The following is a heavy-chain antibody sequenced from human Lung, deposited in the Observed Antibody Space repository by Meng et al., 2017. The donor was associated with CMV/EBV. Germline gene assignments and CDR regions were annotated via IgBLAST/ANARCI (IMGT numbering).Heavy chain of an antibody. CDR1: GASISANY. V-gene: IGHV4-59*01. CDR3: AGPDDMGSSPHDPFDI. D-gene: IGHD1-1*01. Sequence: SXTLSLXCTVSGASISANYWSWSRRPPGKGLEYIGSISYTGYIEYNPSLKGRVAISLDTSKNQFSLKLASVTAADTAMYYCAGPDDMGSSPHDPFDIWGQGTVVTVSS. J-gene: IGHJ3*02. CDR2: ISYTGYI.